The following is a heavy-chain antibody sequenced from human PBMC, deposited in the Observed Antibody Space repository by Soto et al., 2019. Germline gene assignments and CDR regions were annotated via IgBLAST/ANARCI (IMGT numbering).Heavy chain of an antibody. CDR2: IIPIFGTA. Sequence: QVQLVQSGAEVKKPGSSVKVSCKASGGTFSSYAISWVRQAPGQGLEWMGGIIPIFGTANYAQKFQGRVTITADEATSTAYMELSSLRSEDTAVYYCARDGGSDEEYSSSWSSYNWFDPWCQGTLVTVSS. D-gene: IGHD6-13*01. J-gene: IGHJ5*02. CDR3: ARDGGSDEEYSSSWSSYNWFDP. CDR1: GGTFSSYA. V-gene: IGHV1-69*01.